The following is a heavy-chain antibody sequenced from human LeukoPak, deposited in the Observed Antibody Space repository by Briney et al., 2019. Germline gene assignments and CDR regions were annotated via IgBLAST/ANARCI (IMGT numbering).Heavy chain of an antibody. D-gene: IGHD3-10*01. CDR1: GYTFTGYY. V-gene: IGHV1-2*02. CDR2: INPNSGGT. CDR3: ARDLMVRGVNWFDP. J-gene: IGHJ5*02. Sequence: ASVKVSCKASGYTFTGYYMHWVRQAPGQGLEWMGWINPNSGGTNYAQKFQGRVTMTRDTSISTAYMELSRLRSDDTAVYYCARDLMVRGVNWFDPWGRGTLVTVSS.